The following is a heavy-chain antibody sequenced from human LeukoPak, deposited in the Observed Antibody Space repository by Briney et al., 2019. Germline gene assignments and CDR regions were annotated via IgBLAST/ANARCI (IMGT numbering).Heavy chain of an antibody. CDR2: ITISGTTI. V-gene: IGHV3-48*03. CDR1: GFMFSTYE. Sequence: GGSLRLSCTASGFMFSTYEMNWVRQAPGNGLECVSYITISGTTIYYAYSVKGRFTISRAKAKNSPYLQMNSLRAEATAVYYCARGFSYGDYKRETTFYNWGQGTLVTVSS. J-gene: IGHJ4*02. D-gene: IGHD4-17*01. CDR3: ARGFSYGDYKRETTFYN.